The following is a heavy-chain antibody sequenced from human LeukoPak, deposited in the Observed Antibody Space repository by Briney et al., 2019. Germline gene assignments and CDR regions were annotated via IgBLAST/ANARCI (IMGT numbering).Heavy chain of an antibody. V-gene: IGHV4-4*07. CDR1: GGSVTSYY. CDR2: IHTSGST. CDR3: ARLGRYPAAGTRVFDY. D-gene: IGHD6-13*01. J-gene: IGHJ4*02. Sequence: SETLSLTCTVSGGSVTSYYWSWIRQPAGKGLEWIGRIHTSGSTNYSPSLKSRVTMSVDTSKNQFSLKLSSVTAADTAVYYCARLGRYPAAGTRVFDYWGQGTLVTVSS.